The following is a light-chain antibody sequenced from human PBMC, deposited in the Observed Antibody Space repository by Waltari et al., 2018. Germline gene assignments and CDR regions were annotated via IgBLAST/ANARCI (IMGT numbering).Light chain of an antibody. J-gene: IGLJ3*02. CDR3: AAWDDSLNGWV. CDR1: SSNIGSNT. CDR2: SNN. V-gene: IGLV1-44*01. Sequence: QSVLTQPPSASGTPGQRVTISCSGSSSNIGSNTVNWYQQLPGTAPKLLIYSNNQRPSGVPDRFSGSKSGTSAYLAISGLQSEDEAYYYCAAWDDSLNGWVFGGGTKLTVL.